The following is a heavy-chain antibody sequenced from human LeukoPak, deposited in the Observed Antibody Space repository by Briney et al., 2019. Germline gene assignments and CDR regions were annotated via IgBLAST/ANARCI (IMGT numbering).Heavy chain of an antibody. J-gene: IGHJ4*02. V-gene: IGHV1-18*01. D-gene: IGHD6-13*01. CDR1: GYKFINYG. CDR3: ATLEGISFDY. Sequence: ASVKVSCKASGYKFINYGISWVRQAPGQGLEWMGWISGYNANTNYAEKFQGRVTMTTDTSTSTAYMELRSLTSEDTAVYYCATLEGISFDYWGQGTLVTVSS. CDR2: ISGYNANT.